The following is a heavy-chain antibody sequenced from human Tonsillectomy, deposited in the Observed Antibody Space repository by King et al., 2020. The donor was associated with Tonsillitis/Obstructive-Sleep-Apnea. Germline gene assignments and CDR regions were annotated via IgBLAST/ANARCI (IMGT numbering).Heavy chain of an antibody. V-gene: IGHV3-72*01. CDR3: VRVLSVAGYWFFDL. D-gene: IGHD6-19*01. J-gene: IGHJ2*01. CDR1: GFTFSDHY. CDR2: IRNKANSYTT. Sequence: VQLVESGGGLVQPGGSLRLSCAASGFTFSDHYMDWVRQAPGKGLEWVGRIRNKANSYTTEYAASVKGRFTISRDDSKNSLYLQMNSLKTEDTAVYYCVRVLSVAGYWFFDLWGRGTLVTVSS.